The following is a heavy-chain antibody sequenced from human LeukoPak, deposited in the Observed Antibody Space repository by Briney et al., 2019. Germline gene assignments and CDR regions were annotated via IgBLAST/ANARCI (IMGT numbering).Heavy chain of an antibody. V-gene: IGHV3-23*01. Sequence: GGSLRLSCAASGFTFSSYAMSWVRQAPGKGLEWVSAISGSGGSTYYADSVKGRFTISRDNSKNTLYLQMNSLRAEGTAVYYCATPWGGNLRFFDYWGQGTLVTVSS. CDR3: ATPWGGNLRFFDY. CDR1: GFTFSSYA. J-gene: IGHJ4*02. D-gene: IGHD4-23*01. CDR2: ISGSGGST.